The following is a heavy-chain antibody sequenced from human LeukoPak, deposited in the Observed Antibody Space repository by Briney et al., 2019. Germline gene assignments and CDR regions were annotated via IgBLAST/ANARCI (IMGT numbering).Heavy chain of an antibody. J-gene: IGHJ4*02. CDR1: GCSISSDDYY. D-gene: IGHD3-22*01. V-gene: IGHV4-30-4*01. Sequence: SQTLSLTCTASGCSISSDDYYWIWIRQPPGKDLDWTGYIYYSGSTYYNPSLKGRVTISVDTSKNQFSLKLSSVIAGDTAVYYCARDMIVVVKGDYFDYWGQGTMVTVSS. CDR3: ARDMIVVVKGDYFDY. CDR2: IYYSGST.